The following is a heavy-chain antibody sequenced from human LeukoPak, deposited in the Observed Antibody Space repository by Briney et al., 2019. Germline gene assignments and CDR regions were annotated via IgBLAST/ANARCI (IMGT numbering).Heavy chain of an antibody. J-gene: IGHJ5*02. CDR1: GGSISSGDYY. CDR2: IYYSGST. D-gene: IGHD3-10*01. CDR3: ARDLWDGSGNT. V-gene: IGHV4-30-4*01. Sequence: SETLSLTCTVSGGSISSGDYYWSWIRQPPGKGLEWIGYIYYSGSTYYNPSLKSRVTISVDTSKNQFSLKLSPVTAADTAVYYCARDLWDGSGNTWGQGTLVTVSS.